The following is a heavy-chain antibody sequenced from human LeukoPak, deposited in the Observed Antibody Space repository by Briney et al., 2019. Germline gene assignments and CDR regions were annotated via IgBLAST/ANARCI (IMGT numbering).Heavy chain of an antibody. CDR2: IIPILGIA. D-gene: IGHD3-3*01. Sequence: SVKVSCKASGGAFSSYAISWVRQAPGQGLEWMGRIIPILGIANYAQKFQGRVTITADKSTSTAYMELSSLRSEDTAVYYCARDDYDFWSGDNWFDPWGQGTLVTVSS. V-gene: IGHV1-69*04. CDR3: ARDDYDFWSGDNWFDP. J-gene: IGHJ5*02. CDR1: GGAFSSYA.